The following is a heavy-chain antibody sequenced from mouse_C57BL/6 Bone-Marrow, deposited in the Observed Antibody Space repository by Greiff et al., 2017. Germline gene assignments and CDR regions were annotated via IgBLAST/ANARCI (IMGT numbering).Heavy chain of an antibody. CDR1: GFTFSDYG. V-gene: IGHV5-17*01. CDR3: ARGTRFAY. CDR2: ISSGSSTI. Sequence: EVQLHESGGGLVKPGGSLKLSCAASGFTFSDYGMHWVRQAPEKGLEWVAYISSGSSTIYYADTVKGRFTISSDNAKNTLFLQITGLRSEDTAMYYCARGTRFAYWGQGTLVTVSA. J-gene: IGHJ3*01. D-gene: IGHD3-3*01.